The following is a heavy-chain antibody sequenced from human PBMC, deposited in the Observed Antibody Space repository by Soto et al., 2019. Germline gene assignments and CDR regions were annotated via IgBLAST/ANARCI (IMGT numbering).Heavy chain of an antibody. D-gene: IGHD6-19*01. V-gene: IGHV3-21*01. Sequence: GGSLRLSCIGSGFTFSYYIMNWVRLAPGKGLEWVSSISKSSSIRSQADSVKGRFTISRDNAKNSVYLHVDSLRVEDTAVYYCARDGSSYNGDWYNYWGMDVWGQGTTVTVSS. CDR1: GFTFSYYI. CDR3: ARDGSSYNGDWYNYWGMDV. J-gene: IGHJ6*02. CDR2: ISKSSSIR.